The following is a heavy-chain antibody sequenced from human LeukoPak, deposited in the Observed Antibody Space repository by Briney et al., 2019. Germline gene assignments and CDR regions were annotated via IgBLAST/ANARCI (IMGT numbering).Heavy chain of an antibody. J-gene: IGHJ4*02. CDR1: GFTFSNYG. Sequence: PGGSLRLSCAAAGFTFSNYGMNWVRQTPGKGLEWVSVINDSGDNTFYADYVKGRFIISRDNSKNTLYLQMSRLRAEDTAAYYCARSLKWNLVGFDCWGLGTLVTVSS. V-gene: IGHV3-23*01. CDR3: ARSLKWNLVGFDC. CDR2: INDSGDNT. D-gene: IGHD1-1*01.